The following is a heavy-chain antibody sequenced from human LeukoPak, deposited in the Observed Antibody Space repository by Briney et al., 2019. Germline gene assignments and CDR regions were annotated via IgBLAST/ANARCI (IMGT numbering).Heavy chain of an antibody. CDR1: GGTFSSYA. D-gene: IGHD6-19*01. CDR2: IIPIFGTA. V-gene: IGHV1-69*05. J-gene: IGHJ6*03. Sequence: SVKVSCKASGGTFSSYAISWVRQAPGQGLEWMGRIIPIFGTANYAQKFQGRVTITTDESTSTAYIELSSLRSEDTAVYYCARDTTVAGTNYYYMDVWGKGTTATVSS. CDR3: ARDTTVAGTNYYYMDV.